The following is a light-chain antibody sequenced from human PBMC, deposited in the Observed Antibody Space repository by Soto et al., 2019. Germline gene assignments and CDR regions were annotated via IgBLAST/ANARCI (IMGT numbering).Light chain of an antibody. Sequence: QSALTQPPSVSGAPGQRVTISCTGSSSNIGATYDVQWYQQLPGTAPKLLIYGNNNRPSGVPDRISGSKSGTSASLAITGLQAEDEAHYYCQSYDSSLSGVVFGGGTQLTVL. CDR1: SSNIGATYD. CDR3: QSYDSSLSGVV. J-gene: IGLJ2*01. CDR2: GNN. V-gene: IGLV1-40*01.